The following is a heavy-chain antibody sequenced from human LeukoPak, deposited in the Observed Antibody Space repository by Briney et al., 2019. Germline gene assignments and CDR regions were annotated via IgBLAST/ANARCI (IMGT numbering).Heavy chain of an antibody. J-gene: IGHJ4*02. V-gene: IGHV3-30*04. CDR3: ARESRIRWYSSGWYVFDY. D-gene: IGHD6-19*01. CDR2: ISYDGSNK. CDR1: GFTFSSYA. Sequence: PGGSLRLSCAASGFTFSSYAMHWVRQAPGKGLEWVALISYDGSNKYYADSVKARFIISRDNSKNTVYLQMNSLRAEDTAVYYCARESRIRWYSSGWYVFDYWGQGTLVTVSS.